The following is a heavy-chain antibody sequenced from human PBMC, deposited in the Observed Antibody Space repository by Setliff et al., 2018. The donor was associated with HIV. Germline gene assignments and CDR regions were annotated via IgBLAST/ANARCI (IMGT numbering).Heavy chain of an antibody. CDR1: GYSISSGYY. D-gene: IGHD5-18*01. J-gene: IGHJ4*02. V-gene: IGHV4-38-2*01. CDR2: IYHSGST. Sequence: PSETLSLTCAVSGYSISSGYYWGWIRQPPGKGLEWIVSIYHSGSTYNNPSLKSRVTISVDTSKNQFSLKLTSVTAADTAVYYCARTLRAAAMGYFDYWGQGTLVTSPQ. CDR3: ARTLRAAAMGYFDY.